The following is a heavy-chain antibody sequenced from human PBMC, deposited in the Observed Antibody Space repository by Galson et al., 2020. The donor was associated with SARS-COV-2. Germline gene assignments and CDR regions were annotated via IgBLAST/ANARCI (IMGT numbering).Heavy chain of an antibody. J-gene: IGHJ4*02. CDR3: ARETYDVLSGYYYYFDY. Sequence: SETLSLTCTVSGASIDSGRYYWSWIRQHPGKGLEWIGYIHNTGNTYYIPSLESRISISIDTSKNQFSLEVSSVTAADTAVYYCARETYDVLSGYYYYFDYWGPGTLVTGSS. D-gene: IGHD3-9*01. V-gene: IGHV4-31*03. CDR2: IHNTGNT. CDR1: GASIDSGRYY.